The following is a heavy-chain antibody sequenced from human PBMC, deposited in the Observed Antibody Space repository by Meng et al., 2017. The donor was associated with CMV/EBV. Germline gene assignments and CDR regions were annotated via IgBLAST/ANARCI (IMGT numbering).Heavy chain of an antibody. CDR3: ARADPGSGPWWNPAGSY. CDR2: IKQDGSEK. CDR1: GVTFSSYW. Sequence: GESLKISCTVSGVTFSSYWMHWVRQAPGKGLEWVANIKQDGSEKYYVDSVKGRFTISRDNAKNSLYLQMNSLRAEDTAVYYCARADPGSGPWWNPAGSYWGQGTLVTVSS. J-gene: IGHJ4*02. V-gene: IGHV3-7*01. D-gene: IGHD1-1*01.